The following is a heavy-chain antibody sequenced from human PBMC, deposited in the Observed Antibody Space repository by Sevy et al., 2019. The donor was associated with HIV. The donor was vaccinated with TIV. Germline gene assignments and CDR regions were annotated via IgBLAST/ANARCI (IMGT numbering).Heavy chain of an antibody. CDR3: ARDRKVLLVVYAIPFDVFDI. CDR1: GFTFNNYG. D-gene: IGHD2-8*02. Sequence: GGSLRLSCAASGFTFNNYGMHWVRQAPGKGLEWVTFIRHDGSDEYYTDSVKGRFTSSRDNSKKTVYLQMNSLRAEDTAVYYCARDRKVLLVVYAIPFDVFDIWGQGTMVTVSS. CDR2: IRHDGSDE. J-gene: IGHJ3*02. V-gene: IGHV3-30*02.